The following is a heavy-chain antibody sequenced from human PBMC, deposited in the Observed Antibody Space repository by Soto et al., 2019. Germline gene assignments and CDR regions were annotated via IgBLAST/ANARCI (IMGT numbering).Heavy chain of an antibody. CDR1: GGSISSGDYY. J-gene: IGHJ6*02. D-gene: IGHD2-21*02. Sequence: QVQLQESGPGLVKPSQTLSLTCTVSGGSISSGDYYWSWIRQPPGKGLEWIGYIYYSGSTYYNPSLKSRVTISVDTSKNQFSLKLSSVTAADTAVYYCARGDCGGDCYGKRYGMDVWGQGTTVTVSS. CDR2: IYYSGST. V-gene: IGHV4-30-4*01. CDR3: ARGDCGGDCYGKRYGMDV.